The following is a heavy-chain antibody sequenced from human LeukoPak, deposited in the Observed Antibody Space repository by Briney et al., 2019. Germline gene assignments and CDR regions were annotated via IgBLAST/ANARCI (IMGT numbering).Heavy chain of an antibody. CDR2: IYYSGST. Sequence: SETLSLTCTVSGGSISSSSYYWGWIRQPPGKGLEWIGSIYYSGSTYYNPSLKSRVTISVDTSKNQFSLKLSSVTAADTAVYYCARQGIVVVPAAIPRNIPYNWFDPWGQGTLVTVSS. J-gene: IGHJ5*02. CDR3: ARQGIVVVPAAIPRNIPYNWFDP. D-gene: IGHD2-2*01. CDR1: GGSISSSSYY. V-gene: IGHV4-39*01.